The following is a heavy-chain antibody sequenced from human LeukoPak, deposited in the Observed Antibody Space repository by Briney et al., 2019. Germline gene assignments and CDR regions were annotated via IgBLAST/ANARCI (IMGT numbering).Heavy chain of an antibody. Sequence: SETLSLTCTVSGGSISSSSYYWAWIRQPPGKGLEWIGSIHYSGSTYYNPSLQSRVTISIDTSKNQFSLKLTSVTAADTAVYYCARPVPSRLGWFDPWGQGTLVTVSS. D-gene: IGHD1-1*01. CDR2: IHYSGST. CDR1: GGSISSSSYY. CDR3: ARPVPSRLGWFDP. J-gene: IGHJ5*02. V-gene: IGHV4-39*01.